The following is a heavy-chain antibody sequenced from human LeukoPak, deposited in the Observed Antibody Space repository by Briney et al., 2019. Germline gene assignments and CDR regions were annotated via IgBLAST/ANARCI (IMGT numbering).Heavy chain of an antibody. V-gene: IGHV3-9*01. CDR1: GFTFDDYA. CDR3: AKADGYSYGTHYYYYGMDV. J-gene: IGHJ6*02. CDR2: ISWNSGSI. Sequence: GGSLRLSCAASGFTFDDYAMHWVRQAPGKGLEWVSGISWNSGSIGYADSVKGRFTISRDNAKNSLYLQMNSLRAEDTALYYCAKADGYSYGTHYYYYGMDVWGQGTTVTLSS. D-gene: IGHD5-18*01.